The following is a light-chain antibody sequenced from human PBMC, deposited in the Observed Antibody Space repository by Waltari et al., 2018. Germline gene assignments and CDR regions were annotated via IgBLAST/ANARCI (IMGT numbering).Light chain of an antibody. CDR3: SSYTSSSSVV. CDR1: SSDVGGYKH. V-gene: IGLV2-14*01. CDR2: EVS. J-gene: IGLJ2*01. Sequence: QSALTQPASVSGSPGQSITISCTGTSSDVGGYKHVPWYQQHPGKAPKLMIYEVSNRPSGVSNRFSGSKSGNTASLTISGLQAVDEADYYCSSYTSSSSVVFGGGTKLTVL.